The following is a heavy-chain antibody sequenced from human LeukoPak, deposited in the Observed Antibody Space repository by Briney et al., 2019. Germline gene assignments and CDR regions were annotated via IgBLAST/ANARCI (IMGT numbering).Heavy chain of an antibody. J-gene: IGHJ4*02. Sequence: AAVNVSCKASLYTLTTYDISWVGPAPGQGLEGMGWISSYNGNTNYAQKLQGRVTMTTDTSTSTAYMELRSLRSDDTALYYCARVLSPGITVAGLGVADYGGEGTLVTVSS. V-gene: IGHV1-18*01. CDR1: LYTLTTYD. CDR2: ISSYNGNT. D-gene: IGHD6-19*01. CDR3: ARVLSPGITVAGLGVADY.